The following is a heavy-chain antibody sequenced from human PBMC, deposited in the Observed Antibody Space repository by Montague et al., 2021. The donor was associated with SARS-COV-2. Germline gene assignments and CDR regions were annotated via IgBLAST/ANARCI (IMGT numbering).Heavy chain of an antibody. CDR3: ARVSSTALRGVIKTSGYYALDV. V-gene: IGHV4-4*09. Sequence: SETLSLTCSVSGGSIRRSYWTWIRQAPEKGLEWIGYIYHSGTTKYNPALQSRVTISVDTAKNQFSLNLTSVTAAVTAVYYCARVSSTALRGVIKTSGYYALDVWGHGTTVRVSS. CDR1: GGSIRRSY. CDR2: IYHSGTT. J-gene: IGHJ6*02. D-gene: IGHD3-10*01.